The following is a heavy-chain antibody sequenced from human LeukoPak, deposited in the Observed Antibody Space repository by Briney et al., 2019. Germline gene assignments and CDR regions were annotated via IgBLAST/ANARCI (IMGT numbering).Heavy chain of an antibody. J-gene: IGHJ6*03. D-gene: IGHD6-13*01. CDR2: IYYSGST. V-gene: IGHV4-39*01. Sequence: SETLSLTCTVSGGSISSSSYYWGWIRQPPGKGLEWIGSIYYSGSTYYNPSLKSRVTISVDTSKNQFSLKLSSVTAADAAVYYCARADYSSTWSHDYYYMDVWGKGTTVTVSS. CDR1: GGSISSSSYY. CDR3: ARADYSSTWSHDYYYMDV.